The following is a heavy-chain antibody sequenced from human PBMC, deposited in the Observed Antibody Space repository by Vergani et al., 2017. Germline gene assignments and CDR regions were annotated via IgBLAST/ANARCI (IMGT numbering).Heavy chain of an antibody. V-gene: IGHV1-46*03. CDR3: ARGDYGILTGYRY. CDR2: INPSGGHT. CDR1: GYTFSNYY. J-gene: IGHJ4*02. D-gene: IGHD3-9*01. Sequence: QVQVVQSGAEVKKSGASVKVSCKTSGYTFSNYYMHWVRQAPGQGLEWMGIINPSGGHTNYAQKFQGRVTMTRDTSTSTVYIELGSLRSEDTAIYYCARGDYGILTGYRYCGQGTLVTVSA.